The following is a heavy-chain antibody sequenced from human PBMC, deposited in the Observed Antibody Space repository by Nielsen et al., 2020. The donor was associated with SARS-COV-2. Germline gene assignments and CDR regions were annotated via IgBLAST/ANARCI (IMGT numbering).Heavy chain of an antibody. CDR3: ARTFSTYDFWSGYPYRYYYYMDV. Sequence: WIRQPPGKGLEWIGYIYYSRSTNYNPSLKSRVTISVDTSKNQFSLKLSSVTAADTAVYYCARTFSTYDFWSGYPYRYYYYMDVWGKGTTVTVSS. D-gene: IGHD3-3*01. V-gene: IGHV4-59*08. CDR2: IYYSRST. J-gene: IGHJ6*03.